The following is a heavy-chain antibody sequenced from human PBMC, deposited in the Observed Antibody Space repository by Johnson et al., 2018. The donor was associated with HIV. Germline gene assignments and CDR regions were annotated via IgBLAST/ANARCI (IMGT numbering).Heavy chain of an antibody. CDR3: AATYYYDSSGSRYPFDI. CDR2: ISNDGVST. D-gene: IGHD3-22*01. J-gene: IGHJ3*02. V-gene: IGHV3-64*01. CDR1: GFTLSNHA. Sequence: EMQLVESGGGLIQPGGSLRLSCATSGFTLSNHAVHWVRQAPGKGLEYVSGISNDGVSTYYANSVKGRFTISRDNSKNTLYLQMNSLRAEDTAVYYCAATYYYDSSGSRYPFDIWGQGTMVTVSS.